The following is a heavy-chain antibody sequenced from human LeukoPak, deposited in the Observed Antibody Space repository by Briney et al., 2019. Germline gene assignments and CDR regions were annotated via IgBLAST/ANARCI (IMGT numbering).Heavy chain of an antibody. CDR2: ISGSGGST. CDR1: GFTFKNSG. J-gene: IGHJ4*02. Sequence: PGGSLRLSCAASGFTFKNSGMSWVRQAPGKGLEWVSAISGSGGSTYYADSVKGRFTISRDNSKNTLYLQMNSLRAEDTAVYYCAKALEVTAIFDYWGQGTLVTVSS. D-gene: IGHD2-21*02. CDR3: AKALEVTAIFDY. V-gene: IGHV3-23*01.